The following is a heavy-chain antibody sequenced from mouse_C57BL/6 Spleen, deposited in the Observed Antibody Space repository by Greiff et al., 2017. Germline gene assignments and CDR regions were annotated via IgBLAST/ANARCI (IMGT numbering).Heavy chain of an antibody. CDR2: ISSGSSTI. D-gene: IGHD2-5*01. CDR1: GFTFSDYG. Sequence: EVKLVESGGGLVKPGGSLKLSCAASGFTFSDYGMHWVRQAPGKGLEWVAYISSGSSTIYYADTVKGRFTISRDNAKNTLFLQMSSLRSEDTAMYCCGRPGFYYSNWFAYWGQGTLVTVSA. CDR3: GRPGFYYSNWFAY. J-gene: IGHJ3*01. V-gene: IGHV5-17*01.